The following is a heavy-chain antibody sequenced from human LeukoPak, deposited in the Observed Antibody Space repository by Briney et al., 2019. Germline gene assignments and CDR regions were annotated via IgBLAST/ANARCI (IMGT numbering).Heavy chain of an antibody. Sequence: RASVKVSCKASGYTFTSYDINWVRQATGQGLEWMGWMNPNSGNTGYVQKFQGRVTITRNTSISTAYMELSSLRSEDTAVYYCARGGEYQLLPFDYWGQGTPVTVSS. D-gene: IGHD2-2*01. CDR3: ARGGEYQLLPFDY. J-gene: IGHJ4*02. CDR2: MNPNSGNT. CDR1: GYTFTSYD. V-gene: IGHV1-8*03.